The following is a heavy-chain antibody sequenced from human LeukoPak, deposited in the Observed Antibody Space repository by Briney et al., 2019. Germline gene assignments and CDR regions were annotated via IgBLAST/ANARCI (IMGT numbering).Heavy chain of an antibody. D-gene: IGHD2-2*01. J-gene: IGHJ4*02. Sequence: SETLSLTCTVSGGSISSGGYYWSWIRQPPGKGLEGIGYIYHSGSTYYNPSLKSRVTIAVDRSKNQFSLKLSSVPAADTAVYYCARADCSSTSCYGFDYWGQGTLVTVSS. V-gene: IGHV4-30-2*01. CDR3: ARADCSSTSCYGFDY. CDR1: GGSISSGGYY. CDR2: IYHSGST.